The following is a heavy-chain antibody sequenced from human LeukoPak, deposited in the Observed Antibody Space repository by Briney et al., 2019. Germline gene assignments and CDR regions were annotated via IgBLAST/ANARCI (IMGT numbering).Heavy chain of an antibody. CDR2: ISGGGGGI. V-gene: IGHV3-23*01. CDR1: GLTFNNYA. J-gene: IGHJ3*02. Sequence: PGGSLRLSCAASGLTFNNYAMSWVRRAPGKGPAWVSTISGGGGGIYYADSVKGRFTISRDNSKETLYLLMNSLSAEDTAVYYCAKDSPLIVEATRWGRNVFDIWGQGTMVTVAS. CDR3: AKDSPLIVEATRWGRNVFDI. D-gene: IGHD1-26*01.